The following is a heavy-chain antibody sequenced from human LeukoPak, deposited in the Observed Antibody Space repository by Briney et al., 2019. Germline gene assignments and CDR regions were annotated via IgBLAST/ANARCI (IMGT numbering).Heavy chain of an antibody. V-gene: IGHV4-59*08. CDR1: GVSINNYY. J-gene: IGHJ4*02. CDR3: ARHIHYYDY. Sequence: SGTLSLTCSVSGVSINNYYWSWIRQPPGKGLEWIGYIYLSGNTNYNPSLKSRVTISVDTSKNQFSLKLKSVTAADTAVYYCARHIHYYDYWGQGTLVTVSS. CDR2: IYLSGNT.